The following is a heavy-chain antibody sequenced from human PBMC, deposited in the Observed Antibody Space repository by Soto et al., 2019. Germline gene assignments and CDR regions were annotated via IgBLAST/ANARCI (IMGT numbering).Heavy chain of an antibody. D-gene: IGHD3-22*01. Sequence: ASETLSLTCTVSGGSISRSTYYWGWIRQPPGKGLEWIGSLYYSGSTLYNPSLKSRVTISVDTSKNQFSLKVNSVTAADTAVYYCARLYYDSSGYYYLGYFDYWGQGTLVTVSS. CDR1: GGSISRSTYY. V-gene: IGHV4-39*01. CDR2: LYYSGST. CDR3: ARLYYDSSGYYYLGYFDY. J-gene: IGHJ4*02.